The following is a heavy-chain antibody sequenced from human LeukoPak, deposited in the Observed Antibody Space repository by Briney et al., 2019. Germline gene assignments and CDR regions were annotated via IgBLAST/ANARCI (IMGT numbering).Heavy chain of an antibody. V-gene: IGHV1-18*01. CDR2: ISAYNGNT. D-gene: IGHD2-2*01. Sequence: EASVKVSCKASGYTFTSYGISWVRQAPGQGLEWMGWISAYNGNTNYAQKLQGRVTMTTDTSTSTAYMELRSLRSDDTAVYYCARVGNASSTSRRVTYWFDPWGQGTLVTVSS. CDR3: ARVGNASSTSRRVTYWFDP. CDR1: GYTFTSYG. J-gene: IGHJ5*02.